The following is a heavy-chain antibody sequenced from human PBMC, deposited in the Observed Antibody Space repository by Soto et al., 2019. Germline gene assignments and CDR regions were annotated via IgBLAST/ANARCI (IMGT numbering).Heavy chain of an antibody. V-gene: IGHV1-2*02. CDR1: GYTFSDYY. Sequence: ASVKVSCKATGYTFSDYYVHWVREAPGQGLEWMGWINPSSGGTIYTQRFQGRVTMTRDTSINTVYMELSRLTSDDTAVYYCAREIGVIGAPWYNWFDPWGQGALVTVSS. CDR2: INPSSGGT. J-gene: IGHJ5*02. CDR3: AREIGVIGAPWYNWFDP. D-gene: IGHD3-3*01.